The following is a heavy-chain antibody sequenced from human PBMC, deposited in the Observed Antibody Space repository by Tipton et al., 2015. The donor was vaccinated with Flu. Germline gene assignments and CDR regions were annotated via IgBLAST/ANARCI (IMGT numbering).Heavy chain of an antibody. CDR1: GGSISSPNYY. CDR3: ARYFSSDIVVTTAKRWYFDF. Sequence: TLSLTCTVSGGSISSPNYYWGWIRQPPGKGLEWIGSINYSGNTFYNPSLKSQLTIFVDTSKNQFSLKLSSVTAADTAVYYCARYFSSDIVVTTAKRWYFDFWGRGTLVTVSS. D-gene: IGHD2-2*01. J-gene: IGHJ2*01. CDR2: INYSGNT. V-gene: IGHV4-39*01.